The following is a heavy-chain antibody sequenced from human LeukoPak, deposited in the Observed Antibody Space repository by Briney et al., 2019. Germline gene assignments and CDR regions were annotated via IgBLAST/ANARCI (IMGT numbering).Heavy chain of an antibody. CDR1: GFTFSSYG. CDR2: ISYDGSNK. J-gene: IGHJ4*02. V-gene: IGHV3-30*18. Sequence: PGRSLRLSCAASGFTFSSYGMHWVRQAPGKGLEWVAVISYDGSNKYYADSVKGRFTISRDNFKNTLYLQMNSLRAEDTAVYYCAKGSSGYYLGYYFDYWGQGTLVTVSS. CDR3: AKGSSGYYLGYYFDY. D-gene: IGHD3-22*01.